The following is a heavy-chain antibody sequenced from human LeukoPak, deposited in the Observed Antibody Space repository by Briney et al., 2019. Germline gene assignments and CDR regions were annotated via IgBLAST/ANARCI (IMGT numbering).Heavy chain of an antibody. J-gene: IGHJ3*02. V-gene: IGHV3-7*03. D-gene: IGHD1-1*01. Sequence: GGSLRLSCAASHFTFTTYWMSWVRQAPGKGLEWVANIKPDGSEKYYVDSVKGRFTISRDNAKNSLYLQMNSLRAEDTAIYYCAKDSFSQNGIFDALDIWGQGTMVTVYS. CDR3: AKDSFSQNGIFDALDI. CDR1: HFTFTTYW. CDR2: IKPDGSEK.